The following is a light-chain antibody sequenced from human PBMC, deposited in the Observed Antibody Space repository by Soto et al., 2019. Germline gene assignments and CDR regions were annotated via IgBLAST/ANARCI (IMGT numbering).Light chain of an antibody. CDR3: SSYAGTNNV. CDR2: EVT. V-gene: IGLV2-8*01. Sequence: QSALTQPPSASGSPGQSVTISCTGTSSDVGGYNYVSGYQQYPGKAPKLMIYEVTKRPSGVPDRFSGSRSGNTAYLTVSGLQTEDEADYYCSSYAGTNNVFGTGTKVTVL. CDR1: SSDVGGYNY. J-gene: IGLJ1*01.